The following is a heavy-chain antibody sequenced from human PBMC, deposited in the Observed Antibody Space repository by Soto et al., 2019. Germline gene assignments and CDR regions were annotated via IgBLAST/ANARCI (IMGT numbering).Heavy chain of an antibody. V-gene: IGHV1-69*01. J-gene: IGHJ3*02. CDR1: GGTFSSYA. D-gene: IGHD7-27*01. CDR3: AIERTHGDGDAFDI. CDR2: IIPIFGTA. Sequence: QVQLVQSGAEVKKPGSSVKVSCKASGGTFSSYAISWVRQAPGQGLEWMGGIIPIFGTANYAQKFQGRVTITADESTSTAYMEMSSLRSEATAVYYCAIERTHGDGDAFDIWGQVTMVTVSS.